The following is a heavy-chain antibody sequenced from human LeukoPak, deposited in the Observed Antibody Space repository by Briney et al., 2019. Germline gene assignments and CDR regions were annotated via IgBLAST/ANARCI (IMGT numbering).Heavy chain of an antibody. V-gene: IGHV3-48*04. CDR3: AREERIVGAAFDY. CDR1: GFTFSSYA. Sequence: GGSLRLSCVASGFTFSSYAMSWVRQAPGKGLEWVSYISSSGSTIYYADSVKGRFTISRDNAKNSLYLQMNSLRAEDTAVYYCAREERIVGAAFDYWGQGTLVTVSS. D-gene: IGHD1-26*01. J-gene: IGHJ4*02. CDR2: ISSSGSTI.